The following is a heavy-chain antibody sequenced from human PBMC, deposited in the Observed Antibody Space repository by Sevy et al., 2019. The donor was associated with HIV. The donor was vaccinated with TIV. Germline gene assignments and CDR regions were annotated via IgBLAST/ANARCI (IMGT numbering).Heavy chain of an antibody. CDR1: NYSISSGYY. V-gene: IGHV4-38-2*01. D-gene: IGHD2-21*02. Sequence: SETLSLTCAVSNYSISSGYYSGWIRQPPGKGLEWIGNCYHGGSTYYNPSFQSRVTISLDTSKNHFSLRLRSVTAADTAVYYCARASGGDRLDYYGVDDWGQGTPVTVSS. CDR2: CYHGGST. J-gene: IGHJ6*02. CDR3: ARASGGDRLDYYGVDD.